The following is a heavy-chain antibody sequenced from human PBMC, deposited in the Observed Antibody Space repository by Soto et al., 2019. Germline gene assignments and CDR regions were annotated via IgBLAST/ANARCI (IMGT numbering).Heavy chain of an antibody. CDR3: VKFRGRAYPYYYTGV. D-gene: IGHD3-10*01. V-gene: IGHV3-23*01. Sequence: DVQLLESGGGLVQWGGSLRLSCVTSGFTFSTYGMTWVRQAPGKGLEWVSYGGSGGSRYYAESVKGRFTISRDNSKNTRSLEMNSLRADDTATYSCVKFRGRAYPYYYTGVWGKGTTVTGSS. J-gene: IGHJ6*03. CDR2: GGSGGSR. CDR1: GFTFSTYG.